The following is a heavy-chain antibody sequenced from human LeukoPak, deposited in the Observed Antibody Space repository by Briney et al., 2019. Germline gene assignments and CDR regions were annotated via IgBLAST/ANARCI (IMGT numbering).Heavy chain of an antibody. V-gene: IGHV3-30-3*01. D-gene: IGHD3-3*01. CDR3: ARDERFLEWLYYYYGMDV. Sequence: GGSLRLSCAASGFTFSSYAMHWVRQAPGKGLEWVAVISYDGSNKYYADSVKGRFTISRDNSKNTLYLQMNSLRAEDTAVYYCARDERFLEWLYYYYGMDVWGQGTTATVSS. CDR2: ISYDGSNK. J-gene: IGHJ6*02. CDR1: GFTFSSYA.